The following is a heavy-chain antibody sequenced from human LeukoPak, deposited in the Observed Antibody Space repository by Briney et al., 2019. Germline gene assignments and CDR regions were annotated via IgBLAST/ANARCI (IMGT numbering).Heavy chain of an antibody. CDR3: AKGAVFRYFDWLFNYFDY. V-gene: IGHV3-23*01. J-gene: IGHJ4*02. D-gene: IGHD3-9*01. CDR2: ISGSGAGT. Sequence: GGSLRLSCAASGFTFSSYAMSWVRQAPGKGLEWVSGISGSGAGTYYADSVKGRFTISRDNSKTTLYLQMNSLRADDTAVYYCAKGAVFRYFDWLFNYFDYWGQGTLVTVSS. CDR1: GFTFSSYA.